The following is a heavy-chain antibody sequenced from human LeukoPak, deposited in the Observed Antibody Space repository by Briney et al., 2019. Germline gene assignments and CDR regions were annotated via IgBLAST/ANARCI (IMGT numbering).Heavy chain of an antibody. CDR3: AREKRDSSGYSFDH. J-gene: IGHJ4*02. D-gene: IGHD3-22*01. Sequence: GRSLRLSCAASGFTFSSYAMPWVRQAPGKGLEWVAVISYDGSNKYYADSVKGRFTISRDNSKNTLYLQMNSLRAEDTAVYYCAREKRDSSGYSFDHWGQGTLVTVSS. CDR1: GFTFSSYA. V-gene: IGHV3-30-3*01. CDR2: ISYDGSNK.